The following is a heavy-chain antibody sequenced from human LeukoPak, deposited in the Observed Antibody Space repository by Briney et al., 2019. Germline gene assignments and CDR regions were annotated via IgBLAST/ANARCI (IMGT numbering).Heavy chain of an antibody. CDR2: INHSGSS. CDR1: GGSISSGGYS. V-gene: IGHV4-34*01. Sequence: PSETLSLTCAVSGGSISSGGYSWNWIRQPPGKGLEWIGEINHSGSSNYSPSLKSRVTISLDTSKNQFSLKLTSITAADTAVYYCARGPMRSWFDPWGQGTLVTVSS. J-gene: IGHJ5*02. CDR3: ARGPMRSWFDP.